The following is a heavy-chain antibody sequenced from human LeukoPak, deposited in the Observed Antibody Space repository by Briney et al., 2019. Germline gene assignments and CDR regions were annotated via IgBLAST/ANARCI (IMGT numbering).Heavy chain of an antibody. Sequence: SETLSLTCTVSGDSISGYYWSWIRQPPGKGLEWIGCIHSSGSTIYNPSLKSRVTISVDTSKNQFSLRLTSVTAADTAVYFCARGYFDSGHSSNPFDYWGQGALVTVSS. CDR1: GDSISGYY. D-gene: IGHD3-22*01. J-gene: IGHJ4*02. V-gene: IGHV4-4*09. CDR3: ARGYFDSGHSSNPFDY. CDR2: IHSSGST.